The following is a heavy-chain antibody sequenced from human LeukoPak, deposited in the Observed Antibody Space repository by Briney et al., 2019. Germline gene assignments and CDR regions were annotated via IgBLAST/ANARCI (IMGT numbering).Heavy chain of an antibody. CDR2: IYSGGST. D-gene: IGHD6-19*01. CDR3: AVANPYTSGWYYFGY. V-gene: IGHV3-53*01. Sequence: GGSLRLSCAASGFTFSSYAMSWVRQAPGKGLECVSVIYSGGSTYYADSVKGRFTISRDNSGNTLYLQMNSLRAEDTAAYYCAVANPYTSGWYYFGYWGQGTLVTVSS. CDR1: GFTFSSYA. J-gene: IGHJ4*02.